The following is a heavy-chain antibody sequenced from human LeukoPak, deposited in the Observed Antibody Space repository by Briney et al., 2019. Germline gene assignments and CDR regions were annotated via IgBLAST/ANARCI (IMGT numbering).Heavy chain of an antibody. V-gene: IGHV5-51*01. Sequence: GESLKISCKGSGYSFTSYWIGWVRQMPGKGLEWMGIIYPGDSDTRYSPSFQGQVTISADKSISTAYLQWSSLKASDTAMYYCARLGLPQDELIYFDYWGQGTLITVSS. J-gene: IGHJ4*02. D-gene: IGHD2-15*01. CDR2: IYPGDSDT. CDR1: GYSFTSYW. CDR3: ARLGLPQDELIYFDY.